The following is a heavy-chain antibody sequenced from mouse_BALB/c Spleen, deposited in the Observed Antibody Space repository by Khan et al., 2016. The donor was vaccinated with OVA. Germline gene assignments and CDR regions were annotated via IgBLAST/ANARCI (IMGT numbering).Heavy chain of an antibody. CDR1: GYTFTDYN. V-gene: IGHV1S29*02. Sequence: VQLQQSGPELVKPGASVRISCKASGYTFTDYNMDWVKQSHGKSLEWVGYIFPNSGGSVYNQKFKSKATLTVDSSSNTAYMELHSLTSEDSAVYYCARWGYEAFAYWGQGTLVTVSA. CDR3: ARWGYEAFAY. J-gene: IGHJ3*01. D-gene: IGHD3-1*01. CDR2: IFPNSGGS.